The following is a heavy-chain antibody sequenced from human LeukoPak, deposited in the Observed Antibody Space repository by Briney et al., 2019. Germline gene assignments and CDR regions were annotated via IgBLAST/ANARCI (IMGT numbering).Heavy chain of an antibody. V-gene: IGHV3-30*18. CDR2: ISYDGSNK. J-gene: IGHJ6*02. CDR3: AKPIESVAGYYYYGMDV. D-gene: IGHD6-19*01. CDR1: GFTFSSYG. Sequence: GRSLRLSCAASGFTFSSYGMHWVRQAPGKGLEWVAVISYDGSNKYYADSVKGRFTISRDNSKNTLYLQMNSLRAEDTAVYYCAKPIESVAGYYYYGMDVWGQGTTVTVSS.